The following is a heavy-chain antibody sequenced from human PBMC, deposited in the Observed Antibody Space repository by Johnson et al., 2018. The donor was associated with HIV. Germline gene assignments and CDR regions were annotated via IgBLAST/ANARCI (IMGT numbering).Heavy chain of an antibody. V-gene: IGHV3-64*01. Sequence: VQLVESGGGLVQPGGSLRLSCAASGFTFSSYAMHWVRQAPGKGLEYVSAISSDGGSSYSANSVKGRFTISRDNSKNTLFLQMGSLRAEDMAVYYCAKDRRITGTIPFYAFDIWGQGTMVTVSS. J-gene: IGHJ3*02. CDR2: ISSDGGSS. D-gene: IGHD1-7*01. CDR1: GFTFSSYA. CDR3: AKDRRITGTIPFYAFDI.